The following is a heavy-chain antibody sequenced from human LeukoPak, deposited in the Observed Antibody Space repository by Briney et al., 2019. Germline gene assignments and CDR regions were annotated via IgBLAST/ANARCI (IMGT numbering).Heavy chain of an antibody. D-gene: IGHD1-20*01. CDR2: FDPEDGET. CDR3: ATLRYNWNDERFDY. J-gene: IGHJ4*02. Sequence: ASVKVSCKVSGYTLTELSMHWVRQAPGKGLEWMGGFDPEDGETIYAQRFQGRVTMTGDTSTDTAYMELSSLRSEDTAVYYCATLRYNWNDERFDYWGQGTLVTVSS. CDR1: GYTLTELS. V-gene: IGHV1-24*01.